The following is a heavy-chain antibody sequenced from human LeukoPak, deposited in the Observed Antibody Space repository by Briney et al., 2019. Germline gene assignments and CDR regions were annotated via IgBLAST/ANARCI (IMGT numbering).Heavy chain of an antibody. V-gene: IGHV4-39*01. J-gene: IGHJ6*03. D-gene: IGHD5-24*01. CDR3: ARRGVEMATISYYYYYYMDV. CDR1: GGSISSYY. Sequence: PSETLSLTCTVSGGSISSYYWGWIRQPPGKGLEWIGSIYYSGSTYYNPSLKSRVTISVDTSKNQFSLKLSSVTAADTAVYYCARRGVEMATISYYYYYYMDVWGKGTTVTISS. CDR2: IYYSGST.